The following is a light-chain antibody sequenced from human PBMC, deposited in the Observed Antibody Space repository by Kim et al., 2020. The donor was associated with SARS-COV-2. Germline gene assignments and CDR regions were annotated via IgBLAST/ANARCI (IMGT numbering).Light chain of an antibody. J-gene: IGLJ3*02. Sequence: GQKVTISCSGSSSNIGNNYVSWYQQFPGTAPKLLIYDNNNRPSGVPDRFAGSRSGTSATLGITGLQTGDEAEYYCGTWDSSLSAWVFGGGTKLTVL. V-gene: IGLV1-51*01. CDR1: SSNIGNNY. CDR3: GTWDSSLSAWV. CDR2: DNN.